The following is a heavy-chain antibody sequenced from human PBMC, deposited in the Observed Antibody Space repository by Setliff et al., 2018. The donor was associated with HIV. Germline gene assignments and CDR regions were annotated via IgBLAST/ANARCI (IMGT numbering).Heavy chain of an antibody. CDR2: INHIGNT. D-gene: IGHD2-15*01. Sequence: KPSETLSLTCTVSGGSISSHYWSWIRQPPGKGLEWIGEINHIGNTNYNPSLKSRVTISADTSKNQFSLKLTSVTAADTAVYYCSSWQVDINKDYWGQGTLVTVSS. CDR3: SSWQVDINKDY. V-gene: IGHV4-34*01. J-gene: IGHJ4*02. CDR1: GGSISSHY.